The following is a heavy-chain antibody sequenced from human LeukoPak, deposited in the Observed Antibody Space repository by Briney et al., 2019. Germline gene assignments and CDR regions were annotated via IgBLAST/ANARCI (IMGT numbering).Heavy chain of an antibody. Sequence: SETLPLTCTVSGYSISSGYFWGWIRQPPGKGLEWIGSIYHSGNTYYNPSLKSRVTISVDTSKNQFSLKLSSVTAADTAVYFCARDKYEWSPSYFDYWGQGTLVTVSS. CDR2: IYHSGNT. V-gene: IGHV4-38-2*02. CDR3: ARDKYEWSPSYFDY. J-gene: IGHJ4*02. D-gene: IGHD3-3*01. CDR1: GYSISSGYF.